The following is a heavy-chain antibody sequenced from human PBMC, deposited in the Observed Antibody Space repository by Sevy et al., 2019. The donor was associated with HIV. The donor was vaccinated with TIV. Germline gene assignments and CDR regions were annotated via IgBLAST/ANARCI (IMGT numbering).Heavy chain of an antibody. CDR3: AREGITIFGVVTGSMDV. CDR1: GGTFSSYA. D-gene: IGHD3-3*01. J-gene: IGHJ6*02. Sequence: SVKVSCKASGGTFSSYAISWVRQAPGQGLEWMGGIIPIFGTANYAQKFQGRVTITADESTSTAYMELSSLRSEDTAVYYCAREGITIFGVVTGSMDVWGQGTTVTVSS. V-gene: IGHV1-69*13. CDR2: IIPIFGTA.